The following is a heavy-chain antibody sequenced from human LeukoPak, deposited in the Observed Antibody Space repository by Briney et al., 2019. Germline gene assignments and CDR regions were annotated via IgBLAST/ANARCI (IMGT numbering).Heavy chain of an antibody. CDR3: SRENGAFSPFGY. V-gene: IGHV4-34*01. D-gene: IGHD2-8*01. Sequence: KSSETLSLTCAVYGGSFSGYYWSWIRQPPGKGLEWIGEISLTGLTHYNPSLESRVTVSLDKSKNQLSLNLTSVTAADTAVYYCSRENGAFSPFGYWDQGTLVTVLS. J-gene: IGHJ4*02. CDR2: ISLTGLT. CDR1: GGSFSGYY.